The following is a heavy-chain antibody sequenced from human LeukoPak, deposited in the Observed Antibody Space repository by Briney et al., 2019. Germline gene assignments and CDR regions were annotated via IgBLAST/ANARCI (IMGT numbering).Heavy chain of an antibody. CDR3: ARVAVTATGAFDI. Sequence: GGSLRLSCAASGFTFSSYWMSWVRQAPGKGLEWVANIKQDGSEIQDVDSVKGRFTISRGNAKNSLYLQMNSLRVEDTAVYYCARVAVTATGAFDIWGQGTMVTVSS. D-gene: IGHD6-19*01. CDR1: GFTFSSYW. CDR2: IKQDGSEI. J-gene: IGHJ3*02. V-gene: IGHV3-7*04.